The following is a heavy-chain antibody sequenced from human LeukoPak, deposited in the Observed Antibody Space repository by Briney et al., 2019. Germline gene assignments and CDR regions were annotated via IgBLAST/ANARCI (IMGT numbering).Heavy chain of an antibody. J-gene: IGHJ4*02. CDR2: IYSSGTT. CDR3: AGVDFLSGPDGNYFDY. D-gene: IGHD3-3*01. CDR1: GDSISSSSYY. Sequence: SETLSLTCTVSGDSISSSSYYWSWIRQPAGKGLEWIGRIYSSGTTNYNPSLKSRVTISIDTPKNQFSLKLSSVTAADTAVYYCAGVDFLSGPDGNYFDYWGQGTLVTVSS. V-gene: IGHV4-61*02.